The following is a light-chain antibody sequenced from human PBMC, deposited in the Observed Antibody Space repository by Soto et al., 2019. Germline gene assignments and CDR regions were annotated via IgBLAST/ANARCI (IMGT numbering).Light chain of an antibody. CDR3: QESYSPLWGT. J-gene: IGKJ1*01. CDR1: QSINTY. V-gene: IGKV1-39*01. Sequence: DIQMTQSPSSLSASVGDRVTITCQRSQSINTYLNWYQQKPGKAPKLLIYGASSLQSGVPLRFSGSGSGTDFTLTISSLEPEDFATYYCQESYSPLWGTCGQGTKVDIK. CDR2: GAS.